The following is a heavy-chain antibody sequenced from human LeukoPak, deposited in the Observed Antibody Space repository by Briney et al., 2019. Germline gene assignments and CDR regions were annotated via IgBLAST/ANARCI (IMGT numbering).Heavy chain of an antibody. Sequence: QSGGSLRLSCAASGFTFSTFWMSWVRQAPGKGLEWVANIKQDGSERYYVDSVKGRFTISRDNAKNSLYLQMNSLRAEDTAVYYCARDRYQYDSSAYFGCYDWGLGTLVTVSS. V-gene: IGHV3-7*01. CDR1: GFTFSTFW. D-gene: IGHD3-22*01. J-gene: IGHJ4*02. CDR2: IKQDGSER. CDR3: ARDRYQYDSSAYFGCYD.